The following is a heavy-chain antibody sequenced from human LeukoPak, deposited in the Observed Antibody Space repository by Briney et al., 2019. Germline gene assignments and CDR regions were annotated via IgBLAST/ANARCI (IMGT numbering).Heavy chain of an antibody. D-gene: IGHD2-15*01. CDR3: ARRGHCSGGSCKDTYYYYYYMDV. CDR2: INPNSGGT. CDR1: GYTFTGYY. V-gene: IGHV1-2*02. J-gene: IGHJ6*03. Sequence: SVKVSCKASGYTFTGYYMHWVRQAPGQGLEWMGWINPNSGGTNYAQKFQGRVTMTRDTSISTAYMELSRLRSDDTAVYYCARRGHCSGGSCKDTYYYYYYMDVWGKGTTVTVSS.